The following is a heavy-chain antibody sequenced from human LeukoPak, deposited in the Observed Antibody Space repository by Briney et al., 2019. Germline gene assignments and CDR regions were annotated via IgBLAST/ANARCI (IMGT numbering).Heavy chain of an antibody. J-gene: IGHJ5*02. CDR1: GGSISSNRYY. CDR3: GRPVEDSSWYRGGDWFVP. Sequence: SETLSLTCTVSGGSISSNRYYWGWIRQPPGKGLEWIGSIYYSGSTYYNPPLKSRVTISVDTPKKQFSLKMSSVTAPATAGYYCGRPVEDSSWYRGGDWFVPWGEGNLVSVS. V-gene: IGHV4-39*01. CDR2: IYYSGST. D-gene: IGHD6-13*01.